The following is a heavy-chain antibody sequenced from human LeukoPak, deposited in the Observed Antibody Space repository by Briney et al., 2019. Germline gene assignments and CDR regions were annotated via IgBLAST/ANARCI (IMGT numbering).Heavy chain of an antibody. CDR2: IYPGDSDT. D-gene: IGHD3-22*01. Sequence: GEPLKISGKGSGYSFTNYWFGWVGQMPGKGLEWMEIIYPGDSDTRYSPSFQGQVTISADKSISTAYLQWSSLKASDTAMYYCARTPNYYDSSGYYYWGQGTLVTVSS. CDR1: GYSFTNYW. CDR3: ARTPNYYDSSGYYY. V-gene: IGHV5-51*01. J-gene: IGHJ4*02.